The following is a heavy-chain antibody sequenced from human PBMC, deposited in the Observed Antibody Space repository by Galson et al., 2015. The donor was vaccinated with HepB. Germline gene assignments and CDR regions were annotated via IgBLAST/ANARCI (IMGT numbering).Heavy chain of an antibody. CDR1: GFPFSSYA. V-gene: IGHV3-30*04. J-gene: IGHJ3*02. Sequence: SLRLSCAASGFPFSSYAMHWVRQAPGKGLEWVAVISYDGSNKYYADSVKGRFTISRDNSKNTLYVQMNSLRGEDTAVYYCARDTPVDYYDFESAFDIWGQGTMVTVSS. D-gene: IGHD3-22*01. CDR2: ISYDGSNK. CDR3: ARDTPVDYYDFESAFDI.